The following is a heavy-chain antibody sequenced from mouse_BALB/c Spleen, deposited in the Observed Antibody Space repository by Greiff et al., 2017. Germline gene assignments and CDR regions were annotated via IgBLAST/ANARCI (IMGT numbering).Heavy chain of an antibody. CDR3: ARAFTFFDH. J-gene: IGHJ2*01. V-gene: IGHV5-15*02. CDR2: ISNLAYSI. CDR1: GFTFSDYG. D-gene: IGHD5-1*01. Sequence: EVQGVESGGGLVQPGGSRKLSCAASGFTFSDYGMAWVRQAPGKGPEWVAFISNLAYSIYYADTVTGRFTISRENAKNTLYLEMSSLRSEDTAMYYCARAFTFFDHWGQGTTLTVSS.